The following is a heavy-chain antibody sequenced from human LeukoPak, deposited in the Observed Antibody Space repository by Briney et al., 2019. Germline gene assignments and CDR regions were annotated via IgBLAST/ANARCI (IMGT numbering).Heavy chain of an antibody. CDR2: INHSGST. J-gene: IGHJ6*03. D-gene: IGHD3-16*01. Sequence: SETLSLTCAVYGGSFSGYYWSWIRQPPGKGLEWIGEINHSGSTNYNPSLKSRVTITVDTSKNQFSLKLSSVTAADTAVYYCARYMMDYYYYMDVWGKGTTVTVSS. V-gene: IGHV4-34*01. CDR1: GGSFSGYY. CDR3: ARYMMDYYYYMDV.